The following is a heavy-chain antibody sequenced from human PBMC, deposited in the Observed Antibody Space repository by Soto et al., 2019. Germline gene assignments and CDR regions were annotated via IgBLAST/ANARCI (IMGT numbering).Heavy chain of an antibody. CDR3: AHREFVVIRGVIRWFDP. Sequence: QITLRESGPTLVKPTQTLTLTCTFSGFSLSTTGVGVGWFRQPPGRALEWLALIYWDDNKRYSPSLKNRLTISTDSTNNQVVLTMANMDPVDTATYYCAHREFVVIRGVIRWFDPWGQGTLVTVSS. D-gene: IGHD3-10*01. V-gene: IGHV2-5*02. CDR1: GFSLSTTGVG. J-gene: IGHJ5*02. CDR2: IYWDDNK.